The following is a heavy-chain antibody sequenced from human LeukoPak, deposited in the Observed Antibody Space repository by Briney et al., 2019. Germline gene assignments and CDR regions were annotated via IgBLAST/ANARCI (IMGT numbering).Heavy chain of an antibody. CDR1: GCSFSSCSYY. CDR2: IYTSGST. CDR3: AREASSGYYAWFDP. J-gene: IGHJ5*02. V-gene: IGHV4-61*02. Sequence: KPSQTLSLTCTASGCSFSSCSYYWSWLRQPAGKGLEWIGRIYTSGSTNYNPSLKSRVTISVDTYKTQFSLKLSSVTAADTAVYYWAREASSGYYAWFDPWGQGTLVTVSS. D-gene: IGHD3-22*01.